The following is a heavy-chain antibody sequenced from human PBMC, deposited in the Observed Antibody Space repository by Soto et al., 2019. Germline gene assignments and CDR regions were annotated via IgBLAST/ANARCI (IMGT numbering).Heavy chain of an antibody. CDR3: DRLHGGLGNWFDP. D-gene: IGHD3-16*01. Sequence: QVQLQESGPGLVKPSQTLSLTCTVSGVSISSGDYYWNWIRQPPGKGLEWIGYIYYSGSTYYNPYLESRVTISEDTSKNQFSLKLTSVTAADTAVYYCDRLHGGLGNWFDPWGQGTLVTVSS. J-gene: IGHJ5*02. CDR2: IYYSGST. V-gene: IGHV4-30-4*01. CDR1: GVSISSGDYY.